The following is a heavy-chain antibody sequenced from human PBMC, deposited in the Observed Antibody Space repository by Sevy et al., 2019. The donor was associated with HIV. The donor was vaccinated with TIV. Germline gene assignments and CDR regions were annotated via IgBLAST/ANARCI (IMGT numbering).Heavy chain of an antibody. CDR3: ARVRWDIVDAPAAIPGCYFDY. D-gene: IGHD2-2*02. J-gene: IGHJ4*02. Sequence: SETLSLTCTVSGDSIENSAWSWIRQPPGKGLEWIGYLSHSGSSSYNPSLMGRATISLDTSRKKFSLKVTSMTATDTAVYYCARVRWDIVDAPAAIPGCYFDYWGQGTLLTVSS. CDR2: LSHSGSS. V-gene: IGHV4-59*12. CDR1: GDSIENSA.